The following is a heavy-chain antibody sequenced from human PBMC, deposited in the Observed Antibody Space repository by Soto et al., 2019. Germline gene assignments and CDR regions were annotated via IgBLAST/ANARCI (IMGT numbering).Heavy chain of an antibody. D-gene: IGHD4-17*01. CDR3: AVTTGY. V-gene: IGHV1-8*01. CDR2: VSPDHGNA. CDR1: GYTFTDYD. J-gene: IGHJ4*02. Sequence: QVRVVQSGAEVKKPGASVRVSCKTSGYTFTDYDINWVRQAPGQGLEWMGWVSPDHGNAGYAQQFEGRVTMTSDTSISTVFLELTNLRSEDPAVYYCAVTTGYWGQGTKVTVSS.